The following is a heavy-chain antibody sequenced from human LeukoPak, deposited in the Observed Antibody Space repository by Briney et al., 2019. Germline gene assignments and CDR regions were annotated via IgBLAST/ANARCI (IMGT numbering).Heavy chain of an antibody. Sequence: GGSLRLSCAASGFSFSSYAMNWVRQAPGKGLEWVSTISGSGGSTYYADSVKGRITISRDNAKNSLYLQMNSLRAEDTAVYYCACSRTFDYWGQGTLVTVSS. V-gene: IGHV3-23*01. CDR2: ISGSGGST. J-gene: IGHJ4*02. D-gene: IGHD6-13*01. CDR3: ACSRTFDY. CDR1: GFSFSSYA.